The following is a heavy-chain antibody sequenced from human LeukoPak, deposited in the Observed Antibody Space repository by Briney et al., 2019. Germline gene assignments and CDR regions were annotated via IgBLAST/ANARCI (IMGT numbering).Heavy chain of an antibody. Sequence: GESLQISCKGSGYSFTSYWIGWVRQMPGKGLEWMGIIYPGDSDTRYSPSFQGQVTISADQSISTAYLQWSSLKASDTAMYYCARLNERTVTTGGFDYWGQGTLVTVSS. J-gene: IGHJ4*02. CDR2: IYPGDSDT. CDR3: ARLNERTVTTGGFDY. CDR1: GYSFTSYW. V-gene: IGHV5-51*01. D-gene: IGHD4-11*01.